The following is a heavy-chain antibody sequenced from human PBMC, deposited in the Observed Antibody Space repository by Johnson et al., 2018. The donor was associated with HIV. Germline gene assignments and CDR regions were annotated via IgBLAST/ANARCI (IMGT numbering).Heavy chain of an antibody. CDR2: IYSYGTT. V-gene: IGHV3-66*01. D-gene: IGHD1-1*01. J-gene: IGHJ3*01. CDR1: GFTVRSSY. Sequence: VQLVESGGGLVQPGGSLRLSCAASGFTVRSSYMSWVRQAPGKGLEHVSVIYSYGTTYYADFVKGRFTISRDISKNTLYLEMYSLRADDTAVYYCARAKVNWTQGDAFDVWGQGTMVTVAS. CDR3: ARAKVNWTQGDAFDV.